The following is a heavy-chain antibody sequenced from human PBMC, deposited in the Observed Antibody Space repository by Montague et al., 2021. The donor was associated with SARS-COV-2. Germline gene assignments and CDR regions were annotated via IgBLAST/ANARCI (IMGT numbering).Heavy chain of an antibody. CDR1: GGTVRDYY. CDR3: ARHSVSEDGTFFRSYFDP. CDR2: IFYNGYT. V-gene: IGHV4-59*08. Sequence: SETLSLTCTVSGGTVRDYYWNWIRQTPGKGLEWIGYIFYNGYTNYNPSXXSRVTLSVDTPGNQFFLSLRSVTASDTASYFCARHSVSEDGTFFRSYFDPWGQGAKVIVSS. J-gene: IGHJ5*02. D-gene: IGHD1-1*01.